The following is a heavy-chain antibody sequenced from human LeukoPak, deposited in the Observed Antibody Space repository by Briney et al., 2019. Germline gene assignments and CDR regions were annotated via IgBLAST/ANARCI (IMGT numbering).Heavy chain of an antibody. D-gene: IGHD3-10*01. CDR1: GGSMSSDNYY. J-gene: IGHJ4*02. Sequence: SETLSLTCTVSGGSMSSDNYYWSWIRQPAGKGLEWIGRIYTSGSTNYNPSLKSRVTMSIDTSKNHFSLDLSSVTAADTAVYYCARGGSGSYYLLFGYWGQGTLVTVSS. CDR2: IYTSGST. V-gene: IGHV4-61*02. CDR3: ARGGSGSYYLLFGY.